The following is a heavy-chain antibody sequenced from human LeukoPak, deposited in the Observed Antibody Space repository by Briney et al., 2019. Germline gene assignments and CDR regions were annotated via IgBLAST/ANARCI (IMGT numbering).Heavy chain of an antibody. CDR2: INPNSGGT. Sequence: ASVKVSCKASGYTFTGYCMHWVRQAPGQGLEWMGRINPNSGGTNYAQKFQGRVTMTRDTSISTAYMELSRLRSDDTAVYYCARARITMVRGVITPDYWGQGTLVTVSS. V-gene: IGHV1-2*06. CDR3: ARARITMVRGVITPDY. D-gene: IGHD3-10*01. J-gene: IGHJ4*02. CDR1: GYTFTGYC.